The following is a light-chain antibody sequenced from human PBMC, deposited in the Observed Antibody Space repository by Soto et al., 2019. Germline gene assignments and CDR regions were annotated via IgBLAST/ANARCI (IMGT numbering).Light chain of an antibody. CDR3: HQRSNGPPLT. Sequence: EIVLTQSPSTLSLSPGERATLSCRASQSVGGYLDWYQQKPGQAPRLLIYDASNRASGIPARFSGSGSGTDFTLTISSLEPADHAVSYCHQRSNGPPLTFGEGTKVEIK. V-gene: IGKV3-11*01. CDR2: DAS. CDR1: QSVGGY. J-gene: IGKJ4*01.